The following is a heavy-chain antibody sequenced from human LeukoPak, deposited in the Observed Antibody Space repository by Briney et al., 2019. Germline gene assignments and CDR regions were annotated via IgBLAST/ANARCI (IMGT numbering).Heavy chain of an antibody. CDR2: IYYSGST. J-gene: IGHJ4*02. CDR1: GGSISSGGYY. D-gene: IGHD4-17*01. V-gene: IGHV4-31*03. Sequence: SQTLSLTCTVSGGSISSGGYYWSWIRQHPGKGLEWIGYIYYSGSTYYNPSLKSRVTISVDTSKNQFSLKLSSVTAADTAAYYCARDNDYGDYFGGLDYWGQGTLVTVSS. CDR3: ARDNDYGDYFGGLDY.